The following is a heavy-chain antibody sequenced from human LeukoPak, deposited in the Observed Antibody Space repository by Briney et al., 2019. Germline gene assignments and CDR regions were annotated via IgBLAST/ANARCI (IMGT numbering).Heavy chain of an antibody. CDR2: INPSGGST. Sequence: ASAKVPCKASGYTFTSYYMHWVRQAPGQGLEWMGIINPSGGSTSYAQKFQGRVTMTRDTSTSTVYMELSSLRSEDTAVYYCARDRGAYYDSSGYLPDYWGQGTLVTVSS. CDR3: ARDRGAYYDSSGYLPDY. CDR1: GYTFTSYY. V-gene: IGHV1-46*01. J-gene: IGHJ4*02. D-gene: IGHD3-22*01.